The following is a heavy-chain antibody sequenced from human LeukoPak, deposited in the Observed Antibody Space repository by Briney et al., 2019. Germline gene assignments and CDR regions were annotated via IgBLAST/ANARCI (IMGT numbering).Heavy chain of an antibody. D-gene: IGHD2-2*01. CDR2: INPNSGGT. V-gene: IGHV1-2*04. Sequence: ASVKVSCKASGYTLTGYYMHWVRQAPGQGLEWMGWINPNSGGTNYAQKFQGWVTMTRDTSISTAYMELSRLRSDDTAVYYCARSPYCSSTSCYYWFDPWGQGTLVTVSS. J-gene: IGHJ5*02. CDR3: ARSPYCSSTSCYYWFDP. CDR1: GYTLTGYY.